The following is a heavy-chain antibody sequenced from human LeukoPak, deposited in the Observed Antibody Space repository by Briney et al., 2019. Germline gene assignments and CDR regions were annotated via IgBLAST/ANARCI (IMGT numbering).Heavy chain of an antibody. D-gene: IGHD6-19*01. J-gene: IGHJ4*02. Sequence: PSETLSLTCTVSGGSISSGSYYWSWIRQPAGKGLEWIGRIYNSGNTNYNPSLKSRVTISVDTSKNQFSLKLNSVAAADTAVYYCARDGPNGIAVAGAWGYWGQGTLVTVSS. CDR2: IYNSGNT. V-gene: IGHV4-61*02. CDR1: GGSISSGSYY. CDR3: ARDGPNGIAVAGAWGY.